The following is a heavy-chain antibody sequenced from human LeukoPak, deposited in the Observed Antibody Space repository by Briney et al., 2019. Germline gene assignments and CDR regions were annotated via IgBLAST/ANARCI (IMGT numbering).Heavy chain of an antibody. D-gene: IGHD3-22*01. J-gene: IGHJ4*02. CDR1: GYTFTGYY. V-gene: IGHV1-2*02. CDR2: INPNSGGT. Sequence: GASVKVSCKASGYTFTGYYMHWVRQAPGQGLEWMGWINPNSGGTNYEQKFQGRVTMTRDTSISTAYMELSRLRSDDTAVYYCASLDSSGYYYGEFDYWGQGTLVTVSS. CDR3: ASLDSSGYYYGEFDY.